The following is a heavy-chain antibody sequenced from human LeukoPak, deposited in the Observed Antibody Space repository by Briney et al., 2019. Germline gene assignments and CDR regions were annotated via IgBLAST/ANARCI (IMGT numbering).Heavy chain of an antibody. CDR1: GFTFSSYG. Sequence: PGGSLRLSCAASGFTFSSYGVHWVRRAPGKGLEWVAFIRYDASNKYYADSVKGRFTISRDNSKNTLYLQMNSLRAEDTAVYYCAKGVGAPAYYYYMDVWGKGTTVTVSS. CDR2: IRYDASNK. J-gene: IGHJ6*03. V-gene: IGHV3-30*02. D-gene: IGHD1-26*01. CDR3: AKGVGAPAYYYYMDV.